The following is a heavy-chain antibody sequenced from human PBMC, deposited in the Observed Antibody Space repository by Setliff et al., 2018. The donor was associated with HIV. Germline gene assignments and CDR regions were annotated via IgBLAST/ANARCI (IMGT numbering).Heavy chain of an antibody. J-gene: IGHJ5*02. CDR1: GYSFTSYL. CDR2: IHPRDSDT. Sequence: GESLKISCKGFGYSFTSYLIAWVRQTPGKGLEWMGNIHPRDSDTRYSPSFQGQVNISADKSISTAYLQWTSLKASDSAMYYCASGSGIDWFDPWGQGTLVTVSS. V-gene: IGHV5-51*01. D-gene: IGHD3-10*01. CDR3: ASGSGIDWFDP.